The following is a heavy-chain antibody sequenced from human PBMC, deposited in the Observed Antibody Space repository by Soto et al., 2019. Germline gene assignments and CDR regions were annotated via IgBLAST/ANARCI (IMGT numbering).Heavy chain of an antibody. J-gene: IGHJ6*02. CDR1: GYTFTSYG. Sequence: QVQLVQSGAEVKKPGASVKVSCKASGYTFTSYGISWVRQAPGQGLEWMGWISAYNGNTNYAQKLQGRGTMTTDTSTRTAYMELRSLRSDDTAVYYCARKGYGGKGYYYYYGMDVWGQGTTVTVSS. V-gene: IGHV1-18*01. CDR3: ARKGYGGKGYYYYYGMDV. CDR2: ISAYNGNT. D-gene: IGHD2-15*01.